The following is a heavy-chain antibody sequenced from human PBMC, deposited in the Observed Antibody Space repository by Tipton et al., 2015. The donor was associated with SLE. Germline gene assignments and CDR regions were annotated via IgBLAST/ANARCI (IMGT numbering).Heavy chain of an antibody. V-gene: IGHV4-4*07. Sequence: LRLSCSVSGDSITSYYWSWFRQSTGRGLEWIGRVYSSGSANYNPALISRVSMSVDISKNQFFLTLRSVTAADTAVYYCARRVGATWYFDYWGQGTLVTVSS. CDR3: ARRVGATWYFDY. CDR2: VYSSGSA. J-gene: IGHJ4*02. CDR1: GDSITSYY. D-gene: IGHD1-26*01.